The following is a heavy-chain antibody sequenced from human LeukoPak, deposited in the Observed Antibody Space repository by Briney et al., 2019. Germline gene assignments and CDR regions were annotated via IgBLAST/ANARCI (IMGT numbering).Heavy chain of an antibody. Sequence: ASVKVSCKASGYTFTSYDINWARQATGQGLEWMGWMNPNSGNTGYAQKFQGRVTITRNTSISTAYMELSSLRSVDTAVYYCARGQWLSFLIDYWGQGTLVTVSS. CDR2: MNPNSGNT. V-gene: IGHV1-8*03. CDR3: ARGQWLSFLIDY. J-gene: IGHJ4*02. D-gene: IGHD6-19*01. CDR1: GYTFTSYD.